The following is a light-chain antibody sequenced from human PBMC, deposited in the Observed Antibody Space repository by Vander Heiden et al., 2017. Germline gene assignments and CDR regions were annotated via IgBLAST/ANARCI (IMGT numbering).Light chain of an antibody. Sequence: DNQMTYSPSSLSASVGDSVTISCRASQTINTYLNWYQQKPGKAPELLIHAASSLNRGVPSRFSGSGSGTDFTLTISSLQPEDFATYYCQQSYRTPVTFGQGTRLEIK. CDR1: QTINTY. V-gene: IGKV1-39*01. J-gene: IGKJ5*01. CDR3: QQSYRTPVT. CDR2: AAS.